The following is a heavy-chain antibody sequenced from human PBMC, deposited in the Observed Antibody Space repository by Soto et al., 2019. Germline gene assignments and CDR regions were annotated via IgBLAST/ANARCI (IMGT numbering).Heavy chain of an antibody. CDR1: GYTFTSCY. J-gene: IGHJ4*02. D-gene: IGHD3-22*01. CDR2: INPSGGST. Sequence: ASVEVSCKASGYTFTSCYRRWVRQAPGQGLEWMGIINPSGGSTRYAQKFQGRVTMTRDTSTSTVYMELSSLRSEDTAVYYCARGLIYDSSGYYFDYWGQGTLVTVSS. CDR3: ARGLIYDSSGYYFDY. V-gene: IGHV1-46*01.